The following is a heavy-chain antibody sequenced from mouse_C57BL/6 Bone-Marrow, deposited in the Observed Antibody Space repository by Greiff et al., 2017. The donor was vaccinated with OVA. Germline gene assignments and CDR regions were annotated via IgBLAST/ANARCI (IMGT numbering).Heavy chain of an antibody. D-gene: IGHD2-2*01. CDR3: AREAYPMVTTFAMDY. V-gene: IGHV1-75*01. CDR1: GYTFTDYY. CDR2: IFPGSGST. Sequence: QVQLKESGPELVKPGASVKISCKASGYTFTDYYINWVKQRPGQGLEWIGWIFPGSGSTYYNEKFKGKATLTVDKSSSTAYMLLSSLTSEDSAVYLCAREAYPMVTTFAMDYWGQGTSVTVSS. J-gene: IGHJ4*01.